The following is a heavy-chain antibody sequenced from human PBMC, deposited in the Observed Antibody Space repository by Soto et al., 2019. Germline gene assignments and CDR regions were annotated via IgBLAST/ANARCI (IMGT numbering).Heavy chain of an antibody. CDR1: GGSISSYY. J-gene: IGHJ5*02. CDR2: IYYSGST. Sequence: SETLSLTCTVSGGSISSYYWSWIRQPPGKGLAWIGYIYYSGSTNYNPSLKSRVTISVDTSKNQFSLKLSSVTAADTAVYYCARAGTGDYYDSSGYPTRHNWFDPWGQGTLVTVSS. V-gene: IGHV4-59*01. D-gene: IGHD3-22*01. CDR3: ARAGTGDYYDSSGYPTRHNWFDP.